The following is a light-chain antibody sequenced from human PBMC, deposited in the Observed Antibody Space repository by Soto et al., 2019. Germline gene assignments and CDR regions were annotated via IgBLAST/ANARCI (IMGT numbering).Light chain of an antibody. CDR1: SSDVGRYSL. V-gene: IGLV2-23*01. CDR3: CSYAGGTSVV. Sequence: QSALTQPASVSGSLGQSITISCTGPSSDVGRYSLVSWYQQYPGKAPRLMIYQDIERPSGVSNRFSASKSGNTASLTISGLQTEDEADYYCCSYAGGTSVVFGGGTKLTVL. J-gene: IGLJ2*01. CDR2: QDI.